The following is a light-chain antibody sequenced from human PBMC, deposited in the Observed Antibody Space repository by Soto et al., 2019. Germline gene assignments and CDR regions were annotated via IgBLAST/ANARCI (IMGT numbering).Light chain of an antibody. CDR3: SSYTNNFHVV. J-gene: IGLJ2*01. V-gene: IGLV2-14*01. CDR1: SSDVGAYNY. CDR2: EVS. Sequence: QSVLTQPASVSGSPGQSITISCAGTSSDVGAYNYVSWYQQHPDKAPKLIISEVSDRPSGVSNRFSGSKSGNTASLTISGLQADDEANYYCSSYTNNFHVVFGGGTKLTVL.